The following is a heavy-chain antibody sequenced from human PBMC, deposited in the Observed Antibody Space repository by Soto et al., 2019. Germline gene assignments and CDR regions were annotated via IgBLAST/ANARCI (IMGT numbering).Heavy chain of an antibody. CDR1: GFTFSSND. Sequence: EVQLVESGGGLIQPGGSLRLSCEASGFTFSSNDMNWVRQAPGKGLEWVSLIWTSGSTAYADSVKGRFTISRDNSKSALYLHMSSLRAEDTAVYYCANRTLLRGAPWGQGTMVTVSS. CDR3: ANRTLLRGAP. J-gene: IGHJ3*01. D-gene: IGHD3-16*01. V-gene: IGHV3-53*01. CDR2: IWTSGST.